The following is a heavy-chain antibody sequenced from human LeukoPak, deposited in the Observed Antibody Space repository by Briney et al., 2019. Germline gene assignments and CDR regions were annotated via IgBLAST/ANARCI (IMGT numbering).Heavy chain of an antibody. V-gene: IGHV4-34*01. CDR3: ARHDYYDSSGYSWFDP. CDR1: GGSFSSYY. CDR2: INHSGST. J-gene: IGHJ5*02. D-gene: IGHD3-22*01. Sequence: SETLSLTCAVYGGSFSSYYWSWIRQPPGKGLEWIGEINHSGSTNYNPSLKSRVTISVDTSKNQFSLKLSSVTAADTAVYYCARHDYYDSSGYSWFDPWGQGTLVTVSS.